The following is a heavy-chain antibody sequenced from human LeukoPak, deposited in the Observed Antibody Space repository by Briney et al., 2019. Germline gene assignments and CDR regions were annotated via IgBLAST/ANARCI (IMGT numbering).Heavy chain of an antibody. CDR1: GYTFTGYY. V-gene: IGHV1-2*02. Sequence: ASVKVSCKASGYTFTGYYIHWVRQAPGQGLEWMGWINPNSGATNYAQKFQGRVTMTRDTSTNTAYMELSRLRSDDTAVYYCARDGFGELNSKVDVWGQGTTVTVSS. CDR2: INPNSGAT. J-gene: IGHJ6*02. CDR3: ARDGFGELNSKVDV. D-gene: IGHD3-10*01.